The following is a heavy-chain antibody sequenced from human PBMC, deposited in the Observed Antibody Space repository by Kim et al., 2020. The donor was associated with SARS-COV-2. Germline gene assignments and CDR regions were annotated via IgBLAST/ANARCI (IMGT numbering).Heavy chain of an antibody. V-gene: IGHV4-30-2*05. J-gene: IGHJ4*02. CDR3: ARDLGQYSSGWYGRAFDY. Sequence: KSRVTISVDTSKNQFSLKLSDVTAADTAVYYCARDLGQYSSGWYGRAFDYWGQGTLVTVSS. D-gene: IGHD6-19*01.